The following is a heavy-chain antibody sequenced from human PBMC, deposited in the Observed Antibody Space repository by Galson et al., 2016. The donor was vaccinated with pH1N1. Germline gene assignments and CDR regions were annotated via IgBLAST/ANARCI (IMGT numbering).Heavy chain of an antibody. D-gene: IGHD4-17*01. Sequence: TLSLTCTVSGGSISSHYWSWIRQPAGKGLEWIGRIYTSGSTNYKPSLKSRVTMSVDTSKNQFSLKLSSVTAADTAVYYCARSDYGDYVGYFDYWGQGTLVTVSS. CDR3: ARSDYGDYVGYFDY. CDR1: GGSISSHY. CDR2: IYTSGST. J-gene: IGHJ4*02. V-gene: IGHV4-4*07.